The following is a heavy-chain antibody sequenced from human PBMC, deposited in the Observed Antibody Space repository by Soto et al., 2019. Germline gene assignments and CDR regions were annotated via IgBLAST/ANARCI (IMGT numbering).Heavy chain of an antibody. V-gene: IGHV1-69*06. Sequence: SVKVSCKASGGTFSSYAISWVRQAPGQGLEWMGGIIPIFGTANYAQKCQVRVTITADKSTSTAYIELSSLRSEDTAVYYCARGEVITFGGVIVIPYGMDVWGQGTTVTVSS. CDR1: GGTFSSYA. CDR3: ARGEVITFGGVIVIPYGMDV. D-gene: IGHD3-16*02. CDR2: IIPIFGTA. J-gene: IGHJ6*02.